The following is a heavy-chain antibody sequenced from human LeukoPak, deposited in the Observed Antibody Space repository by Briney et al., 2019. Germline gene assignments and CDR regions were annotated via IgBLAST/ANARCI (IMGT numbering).Heavy chain of an antibody. CDR1: GGTFSSYA. Sequence: SVKVSCKASGGTFSSYAISWVRQAPGQGLEWMGGIIPIFGTANYAQKFQGRVTITADKSTSTAYMELSSLRSEDTAVYYCARSITGTTGWFDPWGQGTLVTVSS. D-gene: IGHD1-7*01. V-gene: IGHV1-69*06. J-gene: IGHJ5*02. CDR3: ARSITGTTGWFDP. CDR2: IIPIFGTA.